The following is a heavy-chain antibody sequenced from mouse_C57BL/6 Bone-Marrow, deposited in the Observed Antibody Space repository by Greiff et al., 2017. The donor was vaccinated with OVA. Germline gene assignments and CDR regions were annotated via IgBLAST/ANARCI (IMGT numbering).Heavy chain of an antibody. V-gene: IGHV1-19*01. Sequence: EVQLQQSGPVLVKPGASVKMSCKASGYTFTDYYMNWVKQSHGKSLEWIGVINPYNGGTSYNQKFKGKATLTVDKSSSTAYMELNSLTSEDSAVYYCAYYSNHYYFDYWGQGTTLTVSS. CDR1: GYTFTDYY. CDR2: INPYNGGT. D-gene: IGHD2-5*01. CDR3: AYYSNHYYFDY. J-gene: IGHJ2*01.